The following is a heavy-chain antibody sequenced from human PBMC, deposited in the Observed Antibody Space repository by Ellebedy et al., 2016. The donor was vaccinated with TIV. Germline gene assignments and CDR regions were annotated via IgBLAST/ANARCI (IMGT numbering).Heavy chain of an antibody. D-gene: IGHD1-26*01. V-gene: IGHV1-69*05. Sequence: SVKVSXXASGGTFSSYAISWVRQAPGQGLEWMGGIIPIFGTANYAQKFQGRVTMTRNTSISTAYMELSSLRSEDTAVYYCARGGKLGATTYDYGMDVWGQGTTVTVSS. CDR3: ARGGKLGATTYDYGMDV. CDR2: IIPIFGTA. J-gene: IGHJ6*02. CDR1: GGTFSSYA.